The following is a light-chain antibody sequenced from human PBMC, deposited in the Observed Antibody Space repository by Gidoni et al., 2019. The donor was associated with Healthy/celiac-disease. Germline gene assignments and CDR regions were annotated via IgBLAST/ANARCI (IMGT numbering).Light chain of an antibody. CDR3: QQSYSTPPT. CDR1: QSISSY. CDR2: AAS. V-gene: IGKV1-39*01. Sequence: DIQMTQSPSSLSASVGDRVTITCRASQSISSYLNWYQQKPGKAPKLLIYAASSLQSGVPSRFSGSGSGTDFTLTSRSLQPEDFATYYCQQSYSTPPTFGQGTKVEIK. J-gene: IGKJ1*01.